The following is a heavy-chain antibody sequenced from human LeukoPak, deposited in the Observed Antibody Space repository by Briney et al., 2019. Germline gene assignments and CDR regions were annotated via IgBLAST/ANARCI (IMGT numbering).Heavy chain of an antibody. J-gene: IGHJ4*02. CDR3: AKHDSSGYWGGFDY. Sequence: GGSLRLSCAASGFTFSSYAMSWARQAPGKGLEWVSVISNSGGSTYYADSVKGRFTISRDNSKNTLYQQMNSLRAEDTAVYYCAKHDSSGYWGGFDYWGQGTLVTVSS. D-gene: IGHD3-22*01. CDR2: ISNSGGST. CDR1: GFTFSSYA. V-gene: IGHV3-23*01.